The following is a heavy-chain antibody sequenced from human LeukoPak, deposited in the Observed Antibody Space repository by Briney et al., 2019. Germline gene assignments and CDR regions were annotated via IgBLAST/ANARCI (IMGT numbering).Heavy chain of an antibody. CDR1: GFTFSSYA. V-gene: IGHV3-23*01. CDR3: ARRDFWSGYFDY. D-gene: IGHD3-3*01. Sequence: PGGSLRLSCAASGFTFSSYAVSWVRQAPGKGLEWVSAISGSGGSTYYADSVKGRFTISRDNSKNTLYLQMNSLRAEDTAVYCCARRDFWSGYFDYWGQGTLVTVSS. J-gene: IGHJ4*02. CDR2: ISGSGGST.